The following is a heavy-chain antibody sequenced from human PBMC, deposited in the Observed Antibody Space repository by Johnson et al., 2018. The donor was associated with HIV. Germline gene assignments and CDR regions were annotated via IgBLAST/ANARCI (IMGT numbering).Heavy chain of an antibody. Sequence: VQLVESGGGVVQPGRSLRLSCAASGFTFSSYGMHWVRQAPGKGLEWVAVIRYAGSNKYYADSVKGRITVSRDNAKNSLYQQMNSLRAEDTAVYYCASPPDGFEIWGQGTMVTVSS. CDR1: GFTFSSYG. V-gene: IGHV3-33*03. CDR3: ASPPDGFEI. J-gene: IGHJ3*02. CDR2: IRYAGSNK.